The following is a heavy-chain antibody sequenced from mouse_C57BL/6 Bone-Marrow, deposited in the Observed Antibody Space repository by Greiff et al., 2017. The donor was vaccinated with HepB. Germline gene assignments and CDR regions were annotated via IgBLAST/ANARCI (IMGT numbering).Heavy chain of an antibody. Sequence: EVKLVESGGGLVKPGGSLKLSCAASGFTFSSYAMSWVRQTPEKRLEWVATISDGGSYTYYPDNVKGRFTISRDNAKNNLYLQMSHLKSEDTAMYYCARLWSYYAMDYWGQGTSVTVSS. CDR2: ISDGGSYT. CDR1: GFTFSSYA. CDR3: ARLWSYYAMDY. V-gene: IGHV5-4*03. D-gene: IGHD1-1*02. J-gene: IGHJ4*01.